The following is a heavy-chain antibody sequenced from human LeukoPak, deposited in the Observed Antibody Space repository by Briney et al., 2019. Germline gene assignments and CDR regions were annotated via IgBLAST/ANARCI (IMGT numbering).Heavy chain of an antibody. CDR1: GGTFSSYA. J-gene: IGHJ4*02. CDR3: ARDLGRYSGYAN. V-gene: IGHV1-69*06. CDR2: IIPIFGTA. Sequence: SVKVSCKASGGTFSSYAISWVRQAPGQGLEWMGGIIPIFGTANYAQKFQGRVTMTEDTSTNTAYMELSSLRSEDTAVYYCARDLGRYSGYANWGQGTLVTVSS. D-gene: IGHD5-12*01.